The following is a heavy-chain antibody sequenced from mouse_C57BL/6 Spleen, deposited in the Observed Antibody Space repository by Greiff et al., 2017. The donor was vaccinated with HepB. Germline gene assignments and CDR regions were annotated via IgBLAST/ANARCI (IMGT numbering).Heavy chain of an antibody. Sequence: VQLQQSGAELVRPGASVTLSCKASGSTFTDYDMHWVKQTPVHGLEWIGAIDPETGGTAYNQKFKGKAILTADKSSSTAYMELRSLTSEDSAVYYCTRGVTTDWYFDVWGTGTTVTVSS. CDR3: TRGVTTDWYFDV. J-gene: IGHJ1*03. CDR1: GSTFTDYD. CDR2: IDPETGGT. D-gene: IGHD2-2*01. V-gene: IGHV1-15*01.